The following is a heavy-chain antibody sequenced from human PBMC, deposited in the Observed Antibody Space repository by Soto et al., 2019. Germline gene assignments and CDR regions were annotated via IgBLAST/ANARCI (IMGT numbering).Heavy chain of an antibody. D-gene: IGHD1-1*01. CDR1: GFSFWTYA. V-gene: IGHV3-23*01. CDR2: ISGSGTNT. J-gene: IGHJ3*02. CDR3: VKANGRWPERDVFDI. Sequence: EVQLLESGGGLEQPGGSLTLSCATSGFSFWTYAMSWVRRAPGKGLEWVSSISGSGTNTYFAESVKGRFTISRDNSNNTVFLQMTNLSAEDTATYHCVKANGRWPERDVFDIWGQGTKVTVSS.